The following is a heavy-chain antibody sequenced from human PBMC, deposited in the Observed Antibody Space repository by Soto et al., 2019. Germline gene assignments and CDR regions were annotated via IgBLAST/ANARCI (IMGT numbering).Heavy chain of an antibody. Sequence: EVQLVESGGGLVKPGGSLRLSCAASGFTFSSYSMHWVRPAPGKGLEWVSSISSSRSYIYYADSVKGRFTISRDNAKNSLYLQMNSLRAEATAGYYCARGGGTTVVTDSGYWGQGTLVTVSS. CDR3: ARGGGTTVVTDSGY. J-gene: IGHJ4*02. D-gene: IGHD4-17*01. V-gene: IGHV3-21*01. CDR2: ISSSRSYI. CDR1: GFTFSSYS.